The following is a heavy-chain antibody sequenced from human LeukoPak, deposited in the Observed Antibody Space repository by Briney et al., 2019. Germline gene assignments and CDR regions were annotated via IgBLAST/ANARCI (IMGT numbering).Heavy chain of an antibody. CDR3: ASPYYYDSSGYRY. D-gene: IGHD3-22*01. Sequence: PSETLSLTCTVSGGSISSYYWSWIRQPPGKGLEWIGYIYYSVSTNYNPSLKSRVTISVDTSKNQFSLKLSSVTAADTAVYYCASPYYYDSSGYRYWGQGTLVTVSS. CDR2: IYYSVST. J-gene: IGHJ4*02. V-gene: IGHV4-59*12. CDR1: GGSISSYY.